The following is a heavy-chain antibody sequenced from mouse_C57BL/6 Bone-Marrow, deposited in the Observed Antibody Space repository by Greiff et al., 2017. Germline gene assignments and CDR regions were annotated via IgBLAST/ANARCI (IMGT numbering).Heavy chain of an antibody. D-gene: IGHD1-1*01. CDR3: TTDYGSPFAY. CDR1: GFNIKDDY. V-gene: IGHV14-4*01. Sequence: EVQLQQSGAELVRPGASVKLSCTASGFNIKDDYMHWVKQRPEQGLEWIGWIDPENGDTEYASKFQGKATITAATSSNTAYLQLSSLTSEDTAVYYCTTDYGSPFAYWGQGTLVTVSA. J-gene: IGHJ3*01. CDR2: IDPENGDT.